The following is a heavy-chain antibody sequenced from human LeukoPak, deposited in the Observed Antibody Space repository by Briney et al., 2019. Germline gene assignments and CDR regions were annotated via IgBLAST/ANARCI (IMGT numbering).Heavy chain of an antibody. V-gene: IGHV4-61*02. Sequence: SQTLSLTCTVSGGSISSGSYYWSWIRQPAGKGLEWIGRIYTSGSTNYNPSLKSRVTISLDTSKNQFSLKLSSVTAADTAVYYCAGGHCTSTSCNGIDYWGQGTLVTVSS. CDR2: IYTSGST. J-gene: IGHJ4*02. D-gene: IGHD2-2*01. CDR3: AGGHCTSTSCNGIDY. CDR1: GGSISSGSYY.